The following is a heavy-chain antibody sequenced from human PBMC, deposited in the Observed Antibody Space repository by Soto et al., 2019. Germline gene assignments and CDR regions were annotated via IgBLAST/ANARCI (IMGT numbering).Heavy chain of an antibody. CDR3: ARGAYCSGGSCYTYHGMDV. D-gene: IGHD2-15*01. V-gene: IGHV4-30-4*01. CDR2: IYYSGST. Sequence: SETLSLTCTVSGGSISSGDYYWSWIRQPPGKGLEWIGYIYYSGSTYYNPSLKSRVTISVDTSKNQFSLKLSSVTAADTAVYYCARGAYCSGGSCYTYHGMDVWGQGTTVTVSS. J-gene: IGHJ6*02. CDR1: GGSISSGDYY.